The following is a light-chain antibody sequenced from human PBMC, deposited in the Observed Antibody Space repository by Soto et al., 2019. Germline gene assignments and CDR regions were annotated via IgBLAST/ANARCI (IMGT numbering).Light chain of an antibody. Sequence: EIVLTQSPATLSVSPGERVTLFCRASQGISTRLAWYQHKPGQAPRLLISGASSGATGIPPRFTGSGSGTDFTLTVNSLQSEDIAVYYCQQYHNWPVTFGGGTKVDIK. CDR1: QGISTR. J-gene: IGKJ4*01. V-gene: IGKV3-15*01. CDR3: QQYHNWPVT. CDR2: GAS.